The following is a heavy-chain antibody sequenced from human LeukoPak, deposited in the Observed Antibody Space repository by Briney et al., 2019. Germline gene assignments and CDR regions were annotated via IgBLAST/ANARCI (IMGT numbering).Heavy chain of an antibody. CDR2: IHTSGST. CDR1: GGSISSYY. CDR3: ARENSSGWYRGYYYYMDV. V-gene: IGHV4-4*07. J-gene: IGHJ6*03. D-gene: IGHD6-19*01. Sequence: PSETLSLTCTVSGGSISSYYWSWIRRPGGKGLEWIGRIHTSGSTNYNPSLKSRVTMSVDTSKNQFSLKLSSVTAADTAVYYCARENSSGWYRGYYYYMDVWGKGTTVTVSS.